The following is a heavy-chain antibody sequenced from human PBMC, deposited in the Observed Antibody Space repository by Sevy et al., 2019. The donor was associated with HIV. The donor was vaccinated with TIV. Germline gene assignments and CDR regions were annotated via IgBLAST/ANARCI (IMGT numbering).Heavy chain of an antibody. CDR1: GFTFSSYA. V-gene: IGHV3-23*01. J-gene: IGHJ4*02. CDR3: ARSTYYYDSSGYIPPSAFDY. Sequence: GGSLRLSCTASGFTFSSYAMNWVRQAPGKGLEWVSTISGSGGSPYYGDSVKGRFTISRDNSKNTLYLHMNTLRAEDTAKYFCARSTYYYDSSGYIPPSAFDYWGQGTLVTVSS. CDR2: ISGSGGSP. D-gene: IGHD3-22*01.